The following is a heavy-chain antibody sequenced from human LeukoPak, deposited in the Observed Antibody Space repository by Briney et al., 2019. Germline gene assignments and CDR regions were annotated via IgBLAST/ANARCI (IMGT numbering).Heavy chain of an antibody. J-gene: IGHJ4*02. CDR3: AFFEYSSSSSHS. D-gene: IGHD6-6*01. CDR2: INPNSGGT. CDR1: GYTFTNSY. V-gene: IGHV1-2*02. Sequence: ASVKVSCKASGYTFTNSYIHWVRQAPGQVLEWMGWINPNSGGTKCAQKFHGRVTMTTDTSSSTAYMELSRLRSDDTAVYYCAFFEYSSSSSHSWGQGTLVTVSS.